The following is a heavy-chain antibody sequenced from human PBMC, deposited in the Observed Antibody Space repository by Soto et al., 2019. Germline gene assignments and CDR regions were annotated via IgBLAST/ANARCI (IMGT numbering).Heavy chain of an antibody. D-gene: IGHD3-3*01. CDR2: IKSKTDGGTT. CDR1: GFTFSNAW. V-gene: IGHV3-15*07. Sequence: GGSLRLSCAASGFTFSNAWMNWVRQAPGKGLEWVGRIKSKTDGGTTDYAAPVKGRFTISRDDSKNTLYLQMNSLKTEDTAVYYCTTDWDNGEYDFWSGYYLYYYYYYGMDVWGQGTTVTVSS. CDR3: TTDWDNGEYDFWSGYYLYYYYYYGMDV. J-gene: IGHJ6*02.